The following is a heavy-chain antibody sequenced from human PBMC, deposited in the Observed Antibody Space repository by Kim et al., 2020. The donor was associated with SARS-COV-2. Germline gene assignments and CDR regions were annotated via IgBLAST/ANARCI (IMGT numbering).Heavy chain of an antibody. CDR1: GGPISSGDYY. D-gene: IGHD3-9*01. V-gene: IGHV4-31*03. CDR3: ASVNTLTGYYNFDY. Sequence: SETLSLTCTVSGGPISSGDYYWNWIRQRPGKGLEWIGYTYYSGSPYSNPSLKSRVTILVDTSKNQFSLRLSSVTAADTAVYYCASVNTLTGYYNFDYWGQGALVTVSS. J-gene: IGHJ4*02. CDR2: TYYSGSP.